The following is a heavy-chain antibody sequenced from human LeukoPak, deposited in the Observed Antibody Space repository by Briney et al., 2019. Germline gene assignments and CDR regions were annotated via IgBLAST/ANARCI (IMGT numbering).Heavy chain of an antibody. V-gene: IGHV4-59*12. CDR2: IYYSGST. CDR3: AREQDYGGYDY. CDR1: GGSISSYY. Sequence: PSETLSLTCTVSGGSISSYYWSWIRQPPGKGLEWIGYIYYSGSTNYNPSLKSRVTISVDTSKNHFSLRLSSVTAADTAVYYCAREQDYGGYDYWGQGTLVTVSS. D-gene: IGHD4-23*01. J-gene: IGHJ4*02.